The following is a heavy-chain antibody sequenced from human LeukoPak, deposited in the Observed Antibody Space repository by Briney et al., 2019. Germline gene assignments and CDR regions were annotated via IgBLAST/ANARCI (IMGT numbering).Heavy chain of an antibody. Sequence: GGSLRLSCAASGFTFSSYAMHWVRQAPGKGLEWVAVISYDGSNKYYADSVKGRFTISRDNSKNTLYLQMNSLRAEDTAVYYCAKDYRSGSYYNTWEFYGMDVWGQGTTVTVSS. V-gene: IGHV3-30-3*01. CDR3: AKDYRSGSYYNTWEFYGMDV. CDR1: GFTFSSYA. J-gene: IGHJ6*02. D-gene: IGHD3-10*01. CDR2: ISYDGSNK.